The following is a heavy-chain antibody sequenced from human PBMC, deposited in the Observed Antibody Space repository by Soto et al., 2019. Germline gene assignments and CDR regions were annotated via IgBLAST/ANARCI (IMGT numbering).Heavy chain of an antibody. CDR3: ARDAVLCDGGRCYGVPLDV. CDR2: IQSGGPT. V-gene: IGHV3-66*01. J-gene: IGHJ6*04. D-gene: IGHD2-15*01. CDR1: GFTVSSKY. Sequence: GGSLRLSCAASGFTVSSKYMSWVRQAPGKGLEWVSLIQSGGPTYYADSVKGSFTLSRDTSENTLHLQMDSLRAADTAVYYCARDAVLCDGGRCYGVPLDVWGKGTPVPVSS.